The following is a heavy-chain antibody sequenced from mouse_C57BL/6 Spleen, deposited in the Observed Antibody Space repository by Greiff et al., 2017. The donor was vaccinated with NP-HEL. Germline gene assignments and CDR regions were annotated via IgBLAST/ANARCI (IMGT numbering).Heavy chain of an antibody. J-gene: IGHJ4*01. Sequence: EVKVVESEGGLVQPGSSMKLSCTASGFTFSDYYMAWVRQVPEKGLEWVANINYDGSSTYYLDSLKSRFIISRDNAKNILYLQMSSLKSEDTATYYCARDHGYAMDYWGQGTSVTVSS. CDR1: GFTFSDYY. V-gene: IGHV5-16*01. CDR2: INYDGSST. CDR3: ARDHGYAMDY.